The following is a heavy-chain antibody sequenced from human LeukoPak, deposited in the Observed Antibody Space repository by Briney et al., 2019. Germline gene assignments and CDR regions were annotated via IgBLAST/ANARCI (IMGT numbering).Heavy chain of an antibody. CDR1: GFTFSSYG. CDR2: ISSSNTTI. D-gene: IGHD6-6*01. J-gene: IGHJ4*02. Sequence: PGGSLRLSCAASGFTFSSYGMNWVRQAPGKGLEWVSYISSSNTTIYYADSVKGRFTISRDNAKNSLYLQMNSLRAEDTAVYYCARLKQFGPDYWGQGTLVTVSS. V-gene: IGHV3-48*04. CDR3: ARLKQFGPDY.